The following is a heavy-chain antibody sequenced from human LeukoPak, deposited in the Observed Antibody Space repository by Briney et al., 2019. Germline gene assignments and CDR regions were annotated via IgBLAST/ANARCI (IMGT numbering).Heavy chain of an antibody. J-gene: IGHJ4*02. D-gene: IGHD3-16*01. CDR1: GYTFTDYY. CDR2: INPNSGDT. Sequence: ASVKVSCRTSGYTFTDYYMHWVRRAPGQGLEWLGWINPNSGDTNCAQKFQGRVTMTRAMSISTAYMELSRLRSDDTAVYYCARGEDILVPLDFWGQGTLVTVSS. V-gene: IGHV1-2*02. CDR3: ARGEDILVPLDF.